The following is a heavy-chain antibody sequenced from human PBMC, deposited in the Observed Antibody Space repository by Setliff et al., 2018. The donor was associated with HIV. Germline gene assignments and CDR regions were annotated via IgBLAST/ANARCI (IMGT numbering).Heavy chain of an antibody. Sequence: GASVKVSCKSSGYTFTTYGLSWVRQATGQGLEWMGWMNPNSGNTGYAQKFQGRVTMTRNTSISTAYMELSSLRSEDTAVCYCARDQALEMATKWGQGTLVTVSS. J-gene: IGHJ4*02. CDR2: MNPNSGNT. CDR3: ARDQALEMATK. D-gene: IGHD5-12*01. CDR1: GYTFTTYG. V-gene: IGHV1-8*02.